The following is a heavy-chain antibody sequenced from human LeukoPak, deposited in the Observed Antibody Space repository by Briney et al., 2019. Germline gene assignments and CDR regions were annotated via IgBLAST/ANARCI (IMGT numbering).Heavy chain of an antibody. D-gene: IGHD6-13*01. J-gene: IGHJ2*01. CDR2: IIPIFCTA. Sequence: SVKVSCKASGGTFSSYAISWVRQAPGQGLEWMGGIIPIFCTANYAQKFQGRVTITADESTSTAYRELSSLRSEDTAVYYCARVGIRLTRIAAAGPTFWYFDLWGRGTLVTVSS. CDR3: ARVGIRLTRIAAAGPTFWYFDL. CDR1: GGTFSSYA. V-gene: IGHV1-69*01.